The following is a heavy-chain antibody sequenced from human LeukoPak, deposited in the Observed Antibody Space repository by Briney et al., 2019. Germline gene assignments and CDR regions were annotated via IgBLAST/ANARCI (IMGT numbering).Heavy chain of an antibody. V-gene: IGHV3-11*01. CDR2: ISSSGNTI. CDR1: GFTFSDYY. CDR3: AREARQGGLGDYIPLDY. D-gene: IGHD4-17*01. J-gene: IGHJ4*02. Sequence: PGGSLRLSCAASGFTFSDYYMSWIRQAPGKGLEWVSYISSSGNTIYYADSVKGRFTISRDNAKNSLYLQMNSLRAEDTAVSYCAREARQGGLGDYIPLDYWGQGTLVTVSS.